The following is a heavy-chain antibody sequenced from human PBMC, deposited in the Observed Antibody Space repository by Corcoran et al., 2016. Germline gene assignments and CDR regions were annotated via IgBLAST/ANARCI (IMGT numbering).Heavy chain of an antibody. V-gene: IGHV3-7*01. CDR3: ARGSSARNTGPLDY. D-gene: IGHD6-25*01. CDR1: GVTFSSYW. CDR2: IRQDGSEK. J-gene: IGHJ4*02. Sequence: EVQLVESGGGLVQPGWSLRLSCAASGVTFSSYWMSWVRQAPGKGLEWVANIRQDGSEKHYVDSVKGRFTISRDNAENSLYLQMNSLRDENTAVYYWARGSSARNTGPLDYWGQGTLVTVSS.